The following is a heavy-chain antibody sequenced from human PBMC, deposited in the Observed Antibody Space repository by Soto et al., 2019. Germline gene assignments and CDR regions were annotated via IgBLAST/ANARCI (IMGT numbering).Heavy chain of an antibody. CDR3: ARGYCRYSIIAKDNWFDP. Sequence: ASVKVSCKASGYTFTSYGISWVRQAPGQGLEWMGWISAYNGNTNYAQKLQGRVTMTTDTSTSTAYMELRSLRSDDTAVYYCARGYCRYSIIAKDNWFDPWGQGTLVTVA. D-gene: IGHD6-13*01. CDR1: GYTFTSYG. V-gene: IGHV1-18*01. J-gene: IGHJ5*02. CDR2: ISAYNGNT.